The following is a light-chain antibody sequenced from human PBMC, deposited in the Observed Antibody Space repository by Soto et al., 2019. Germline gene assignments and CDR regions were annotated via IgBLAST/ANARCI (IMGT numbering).Light chain of an antibody. CDR3: QTWGTGFRV. J-gene: IGLJ3*02. CDR2: LDSDGSH. CDR1: SGHRSYA. V-gene: IGLV4-69*01. Sequence: QLVLTQSPSASASLGASVKLTCTLSSGHRSYAIAWHQQQPEKGPRYLMKLDSDGSHSNGDGIPDRFSGSSSGAERYLTISSLQSEDEADYYCQTWGTGFRVFGGGTKLTVL.